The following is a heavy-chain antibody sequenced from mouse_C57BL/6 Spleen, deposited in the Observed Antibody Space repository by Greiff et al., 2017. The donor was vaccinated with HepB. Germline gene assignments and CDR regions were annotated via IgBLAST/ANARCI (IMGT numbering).Heavy chain of an antibody. D-gene: IGHD1-3*01. CDR2: IRNKANNHAT. Sequence: EVKLVESGGGLAQPGGSMKLSCAASGFTFSDAWMDWVRQSPEKGLEWVAEIRNKANNHATYYAESVKGRFTISRDDSKSSVYLQMNSLRAEDTGIYYCTRGSSGKAYYYAMDYWGQGTSVTVSS. CDR3: TRGSSGKAYYYAMDY. CDR1: GFTFSDAW. J-gene: IGHJ4*01. V-gene: IGHV6-6*01.